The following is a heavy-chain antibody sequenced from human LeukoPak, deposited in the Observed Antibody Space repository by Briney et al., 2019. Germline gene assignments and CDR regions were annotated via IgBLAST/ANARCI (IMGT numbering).Heavy chain of an antibody. CDR1: GYSISSGYY. D-gene: IGHD3-22*01. Sequence: SETLSLTCTVSGYSISSGYYWGWIRQPPGKGLGWIGSIYHSGSTYYNPSLKSRVTISVDTSKNQFSLKLSSVTAADTAVYYCASHYYDSSGYSLWGQGTLVTVSS. J-gene: IGHJ4*02. CDR2: IYHSGST. V-gene: IGHV4-38-2*02. CDR3: ASHYYDSSGYSL.